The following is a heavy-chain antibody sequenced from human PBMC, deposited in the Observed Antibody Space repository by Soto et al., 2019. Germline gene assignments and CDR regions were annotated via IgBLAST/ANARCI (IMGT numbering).Heavy chain of an antibody. V-gene: IGHV4-39*01. D-gene: IGHD5-12*01. CDR3: AISRDGYNIFSSFDY. Sequence: SETLSLTCTVSGGSISSSSYYWGWIRQPPGKGLEWIGSIYYSGSTYYNPSLKSRVTISVDTSKNQFSLKLSSVTAADTAVYYCAISRDGYNIFSSFDYWGQGTLVTVSS. CDR1: GGSISSSSYY. CDR2: IYYSGST. J-gene: IGHJ4*02.